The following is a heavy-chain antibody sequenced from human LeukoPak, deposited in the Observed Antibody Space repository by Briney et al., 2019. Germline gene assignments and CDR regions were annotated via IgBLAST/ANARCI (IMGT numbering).Heavy chain of an antibody. V-gene: IGHV1-2*02. CDR2: INLNSGGT. Sequence: ASVKVSCKASGYTFTGYYMHWVRQAPGQGLEWMGWINLNSGGTSYAQKFQGRVTMTRDTSISTAYMELSRLRSDDTAVYYCARGIAAAATNYYFDYWGQGTLVTVSS. CDR3: ARGIAAAATNYYFDY. CDR1: GYTFTGYY. D-gene: IGHD6-13*01. J-gene: IGHJ4*02.